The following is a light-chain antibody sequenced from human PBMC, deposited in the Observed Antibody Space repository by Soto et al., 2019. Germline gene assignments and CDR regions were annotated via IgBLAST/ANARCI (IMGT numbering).Light chain of an antibody. Sequence: AIQMTQSPSSLSASVGDRVTITCRASQGMRNDLGWYQQRPGKAPKLLISAASSLQSGVPLRFRGSGSGTDFTLTISSLQPEDVATYYCLQAYNYPWTFGQGTKVEIK. CDR3: LQAYNYPWT. CDR1: QGMRND. CDR2: AAS. J-gene: IGKJ1*01. V-gene: IGKV1-6*01.